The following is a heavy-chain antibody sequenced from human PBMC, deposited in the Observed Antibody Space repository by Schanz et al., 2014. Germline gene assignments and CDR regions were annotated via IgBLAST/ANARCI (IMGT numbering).Heavy chain of an antibody. CDR2: INPNTGGT. CDR1: GYSIGGYY. CDR3: ARTASHDVWRGYIPHYAFDL. V-gene: IGHV1-2*06. D-gene: IGHD3-3*01. J-gene: IGHJ3*01. Sequence: QEQLVQSGAEVKTPGDSVKVSCKASGYSIGGYYMHWVRQAPGVGPEWMGRINPNTGGTQYAQKFQGRVTMTTAKSISTVYMELRSLRTDDTAVYYCARTASHDVWRGYIPHYAFDLWGQGTMVTVS.